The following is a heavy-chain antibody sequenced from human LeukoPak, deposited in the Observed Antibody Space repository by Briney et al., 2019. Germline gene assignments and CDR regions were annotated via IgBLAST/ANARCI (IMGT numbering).Heavy chain of an antibody. CDR1: GGSISSYY. Sequence: PSETLSLTCTVSGGSISSYYWSWLRQPAGKGLEWIGRIYTSGSTNYNPSLKSRVTMSVDTSKNQFSLKLSSVTAADTAVYYCLTVDATMGVDYWGQGTLVTVSS. J-gene: IGHJ4*02. CDR3: LTVDATMGVDY. CDR2: IYTSGST. D-gene: IGHD5-18*01. V-gene: IGHV4-4*07.